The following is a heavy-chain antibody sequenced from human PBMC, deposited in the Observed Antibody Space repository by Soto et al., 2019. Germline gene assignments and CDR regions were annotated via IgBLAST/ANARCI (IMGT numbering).Heavy chain of an antibody. D-gene: IGHD3-3*01. J-gene: IGHJ6*04. V-gene: IGHV3-23*01. CDR2: ISGSGYST. Sequence: EVQLLESGGGFVQPGGSLRLSCAASGFTFSSNAMSWVRQAPGKGLEWVTAISGSGYSTYYADSVKGRFTISRDNSKNTLYLKRNTLSAEDTAVYYCEKRSGRPSGYKHSSYYGMDVWAKGPTFPFSS. CDR1: GFTFSSNA. CDR3: EKRSGRPSGYKHSSYYGMDV.